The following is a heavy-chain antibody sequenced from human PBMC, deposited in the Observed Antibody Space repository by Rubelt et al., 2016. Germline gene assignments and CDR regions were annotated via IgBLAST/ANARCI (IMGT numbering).Heavy chain of an antibody. Sequence: QVQLVQPGAEVKKPGASVKVSCKASGYTFTGYYMHWVRQAPGQGLEWMGRINPNSGGTNYAKKFEGRVTMARDTSISTAYMELSRLISDDTAVYYCAREGDYYYGMDVWGQGTTVTVSS. CDR1: GYTFTGYY. J-gene: IGHJ6*02. CDR3: AREGDYYYGMDV. CDR2: INPNSGGT. D-gene: IGHD3-16*01. V-gene: IGHV1-2*06.